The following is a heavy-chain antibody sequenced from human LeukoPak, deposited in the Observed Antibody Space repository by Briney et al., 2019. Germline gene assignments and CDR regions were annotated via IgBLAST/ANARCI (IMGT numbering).Heavy chain of an antibody. CDR3: ARDRDIVVVPAAMVNDY. CDR1: GFTFSTYA. V-gene: IGHV3-7*01. J-gene: IGHJ4*02. D-gene: IGHD2-2*01. Sequence: GSLRLSCAASGFTFSTYAMSWVRQAPGKGLEWVANIKQDGSEKYYVDSVKGRSTISRDNAKNSLYLQMNSLRAEDTAVYYCARDRDIVVVPAAMVNDYWGQGTLVTVSS. CDR2: IKQDGSEK.